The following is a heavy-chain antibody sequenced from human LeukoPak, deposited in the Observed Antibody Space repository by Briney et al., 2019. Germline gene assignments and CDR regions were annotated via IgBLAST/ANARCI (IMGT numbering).Heavy chain of an antibody. Sequence: GGALRLSCAASGFTFSSYGMHWVRQAPGKGLEWVAVIWYDGSNKYYADSVKGRFTISRDNSKNTLYLQMNSLRAEDTTVYYCAKGGRSITGTGYYMDVWDKGTTVTVSS. CDR3: AKGGRSITGTGYYMDV. D-gene: IGHD1-20*01. V-gene: IGHV3-33*06. J-gene: IGHJ6*03. CDR1: GFTFSSYG. CDR2: IWYDGSNK.